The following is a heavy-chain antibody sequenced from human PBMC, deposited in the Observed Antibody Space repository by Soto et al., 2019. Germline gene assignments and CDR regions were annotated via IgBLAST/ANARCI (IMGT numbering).Heavy chain of an antibody. Sequence: GGPLRLSCAASGFTFSSYWMSWVRQAPGKGLGWVANIKQDGSEKYYVDSVKGRFTISRDNAKNSLYLQMNSLRAEDTAVYYCARETPERGWFGTEADAFDIWGQGTMVTVSS. CDR2: IKQDGSEK. CDR1: GFTFSSYW. J-gene: IGHJ3*02. D-gene: IGHD3-10*01. V-gene: IGHV3-7*01. CDR3: ARETPERGWFGTEADAFDI.